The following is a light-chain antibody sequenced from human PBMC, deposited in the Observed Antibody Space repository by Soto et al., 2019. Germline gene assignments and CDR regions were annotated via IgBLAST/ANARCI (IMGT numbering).Light chain of an antibody. V-gene: IGKV3-20*01. CDR3: HQYGSSPQT. J-gene: IGKJ1*01. Sequence: EIVLTQSPGTVSLSPGDRATLFCRASQSVSSTHLAWYHQKPGQAPRLLIYGASTRASGIPDRFSGSGSGTDFTLTISRLETEDFAVYYCHQYGSSPQTFGQGTKVEIK. CDR2: GAS. CDR1: QSVSSTH.